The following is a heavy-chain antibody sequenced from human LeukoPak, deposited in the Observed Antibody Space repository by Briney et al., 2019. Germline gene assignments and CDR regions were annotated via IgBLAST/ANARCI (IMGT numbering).Heavy chain of an antibody. D-gene: IGHD1-1*01. CDR1: GSTFTGYY. V-gene: IGHV1-2*02. J-gene: IGHJ4*02. CDR2: INPNSGGT. CDR3: ERVGPTGTTSPFAY. Sequence: ASVTVSFTASGSTFTGYYMHWVRQAPGQGLEWMGWINPNSGGTNYAQKFQGRVTMTRDTSISTAYMELTRLRSDETAVYYCERVGPTGTTSPFAYWGQGTLDTLSS.